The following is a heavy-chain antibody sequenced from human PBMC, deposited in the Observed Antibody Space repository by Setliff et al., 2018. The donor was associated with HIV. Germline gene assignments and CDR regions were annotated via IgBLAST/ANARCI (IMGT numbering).Heavy chain of an antibody. CDR3: ARRIGALYYSEFYYYMDV. Sequence: SETLSLTCSVSGGSINDYYWSWIRLTPGKGLQWIGCIYYTGNTNYNPSLMSRVTMSVDTSNNQFSLKLTSVTAADSAVYYCARRIGALYYSEFYYYMDVWGKGTTVTVSS. CDR1: GGSINDYY. J-gene: IGHJ6*03. CDR2: IYYTGNT. V-gene: IGHV4-59*08. D-gene: IGHD1-26*01.